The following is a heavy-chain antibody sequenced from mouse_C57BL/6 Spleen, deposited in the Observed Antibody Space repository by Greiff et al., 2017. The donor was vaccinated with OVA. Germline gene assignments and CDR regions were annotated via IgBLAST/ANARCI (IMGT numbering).Heavy chain of an antibody. CDR2: IYPRSGNP. J-gene: IGHJ1*03. CDR1: GYTFTSYG. Sequence: QVQLKESGAELARPGASVKLSCKASGYTFTSYGISWVKQRTGQGLEWIGEIYPRSGNPYYNEKCKGKATLTADKSSSTAYMELRSLTSEDSAVYFCAREYYGSSWYFDVWGTGTTVNVSS. D-gene: IGHD1-1*01. V-gene: IGHV1-81*01. CDR3: AREYYGSSWYFDV.